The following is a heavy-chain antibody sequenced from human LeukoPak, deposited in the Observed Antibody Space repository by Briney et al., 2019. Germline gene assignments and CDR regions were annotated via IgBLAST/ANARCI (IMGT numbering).Heavy chain of an antibody. CDR1: GGSISNKY. CDR2: IYYSGST. J-gene: IGHJ3*02. Sequence: SETLSLTCTVSGGSISNKYWSWIRQPQGKGLEWIGYIYYSGSTNYNPSLKSRDTILVDTSKNQFSLKLSSVTAVDTAVYFCARGPYSYDSSGAFDIWGQGTMVTVSS. CDR3: ARGPYSYDSSGAFDI. V-gene: IGHV4-59*08. D-gene: IGHD3-22*01.